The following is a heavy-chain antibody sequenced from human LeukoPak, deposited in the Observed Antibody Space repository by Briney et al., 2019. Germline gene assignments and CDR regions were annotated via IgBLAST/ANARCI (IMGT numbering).Heavy chain of an antibody. CDR3: ARAKWELLGAYYYGMDV. CDR2: ISSNGGST. D-gene: IGHD1-26*01. V-gene: IGHV3-64*01. Sequence: GGSLRLSCAASGFTFSSYAMHWVRQAPGKGLEYVSAISSNGGSTYYANFVKGRFTISRDNAKNTLYLQMGSLRAEDMAVYYCARAKWELLGAYYYGMDVWGQGTTVTVSS. CDR1: GFTFSSYA. J-gene: IGHJ6*02.